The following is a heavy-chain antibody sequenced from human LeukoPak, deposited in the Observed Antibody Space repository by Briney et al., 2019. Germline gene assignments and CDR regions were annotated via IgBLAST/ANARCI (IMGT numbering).Heavy chain of an antibody. V-gene: IGHV1-2*02. J-gene: IGHJ6*02. D-gene: IGHD6-13*01. CDR1: GYTFTGYY. Sequence: ASVKVSCKASGYTFTGYYMHWVRQAPGRGLEWMGWINPNSGGTNYAQKFQGRVTMTRDTSISTAYMELSRLRSDDTAVYYCARSGIIAAAGTGYYYGMDVWGQGTTVTVSS. CDR3: ARSGIIAAAGTGYYYGMDV. CDR2: INPNSGGT.